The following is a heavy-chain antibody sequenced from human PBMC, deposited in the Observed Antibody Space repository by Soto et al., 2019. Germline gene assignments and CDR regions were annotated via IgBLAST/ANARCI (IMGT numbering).Heavy chain of an antibody. V-gene: IGHV3-49*03. CDR1: GFTFGDYA. CDR2: IRSKAYGGTT. D-gene: IGHD3-22*01. CDR3: TRIITMIVVVITPPDY. J-gene: IGHJ4*02. Sequence: GGSLRLSCTASGFTFGDYAMSWFRQAPGKGLEWVGFIRSKAYGGTTEYAASVKGRFTISRDDSKSIAYLQMNSLKTEDTAVYYCTRIITMIVVVITPPDYWGQGTLVTVSS.